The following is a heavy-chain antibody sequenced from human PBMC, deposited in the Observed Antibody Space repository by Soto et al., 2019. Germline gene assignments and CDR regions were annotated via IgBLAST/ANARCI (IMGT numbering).Heavy chain of an antibody. J-gene: IGHJ4*02. V-gene: IGHV3-30*18. CDR1: GFTFSSFG. CDR2: ISYDGIDK. D-gene: IGHD5-12*01. Sequence: QVQLVESGGGVVQPGTSLRLSCAASGFTFSSFGIHWVRQAPGKGLEWVAVISYDGIDKNYGDSVKGRFTISRENSKNMVDLQMNSPRIEDTAVYHCAKDLREMATIRPDYWGQGVLVAVSS. CDR3: AKDLREMATIRPDY.